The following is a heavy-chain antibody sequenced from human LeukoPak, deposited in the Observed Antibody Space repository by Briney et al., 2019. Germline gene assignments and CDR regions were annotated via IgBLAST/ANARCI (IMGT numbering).Heavy chain of an antibody. V-gene: IGHV3-53*01. Sequence: GGSLRLSCAVSEFSVSSNYMNWVRQAPGKGLEWVSVIYSGGATYCADSVRGRFTISRDNSKNMVSLQMTSLGAEDTAVYYCARGRFSGPDDYWGQGTLVTVSS. D-gene: IGHD6-19*01. CDR3: ARGRFSGPDDY. J-gene: IGHJ4*02. CDR1: EFSVSSNY. CDR2: IYSGGAT.